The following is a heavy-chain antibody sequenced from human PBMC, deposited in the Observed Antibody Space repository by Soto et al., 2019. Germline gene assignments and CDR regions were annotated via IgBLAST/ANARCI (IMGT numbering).Heavy chain of an antibody. CDR3: ARVLRFLEDYYYYYMDV. CDR1: GGSISSSSYY. V-gene: IGHV4-39*01. J-gene: IGHJ6*03. Sequence: SETLSLTCTVSGGSISSSSYYWGWIRQPPGKGLEWIGSIYYSGSTYYNPSLKSRVTISVDTSKNQFSLKLSSVTAADTAVYYCARVLRFLEDYYYYYMDVWGKGTTVTVSS. D-gene: IGHD3-3*01. CDR2: IYYSGST.